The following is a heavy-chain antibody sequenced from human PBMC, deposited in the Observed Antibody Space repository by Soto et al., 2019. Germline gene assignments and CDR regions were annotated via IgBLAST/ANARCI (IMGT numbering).Heavy chain of an antibody. CDR3: ASFHTSGWYDVY. D-gene: IGHD6-19*01. Sequence: QVQLLQHGAEVKKPGASVRVSCKGSGYSFTGYYIHWVRQAPGQGLEWMGWINPNSGNTNYAQKFQGRVTMTRDTSISTAYLDLSRLRYDDTAIYYGASFHTSGWYDVYWGQGTLVTVSS. CDR1: GYSFTGYY. J-gene: IGHJ4*02. CDR2: INPNSGNT. V-gene: IGHV1-2*02.